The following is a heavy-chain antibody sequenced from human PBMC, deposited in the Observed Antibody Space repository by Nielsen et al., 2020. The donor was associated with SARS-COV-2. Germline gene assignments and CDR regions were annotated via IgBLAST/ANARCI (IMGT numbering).Heavy chain of an antibody. V-gene: IGHV3-21*01. J-gene: IGHJ4*02. CDR3: ARELRYFDWSFDY. CDR1: GFTFSSYS. Sequence: GGSLRLSCAASGFTFSSYSMNWVRQAPGKGLEWVSSISSSSSYIYYADSVKGRFTISRDNAKNSLYLQMNSLRAEDTAVYYCARELRYFDWSFDYWGQGTLVTVSS. D-gene: IGHD3-9*01. CDR2: ISSSSSYI.